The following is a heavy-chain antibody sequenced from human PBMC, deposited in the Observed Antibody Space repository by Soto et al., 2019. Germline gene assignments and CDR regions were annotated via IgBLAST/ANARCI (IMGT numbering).Heavy chain of an antibody. J-gene: IGHJ5*02. CDR3: AREDCSSTSCQGFDP. V-gene: IGHV1-2*02. D-gene: IGHD2-2*01. Sequence: QVQLVQSGAEVKKPGASVKVSCKASGYTFTGYYMHWVRQAPGQGLEWMGWINPNSGGTNYAQKFQGRVTMTRDTSISTAYMELSRLTSDDTAVYYCAREDCSSTSCQGFDPGGQGTLVTVSS. CDR1: GYTFTGYY. CDR2: INPNSGGT.